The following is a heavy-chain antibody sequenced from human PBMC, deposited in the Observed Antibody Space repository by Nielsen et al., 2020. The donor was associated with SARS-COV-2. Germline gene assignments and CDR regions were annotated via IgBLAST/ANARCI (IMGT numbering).Heavy chain of an antibody. Sequence: GESLKISCAASGLTFSSYAMSWVRQVPGKGLEWVSAISGSGGTTAYADSVKGRFTISRDNSKNTLYLQMNSLRAEDTAVYYCARDPEGLFWYFDLWVRGTLVTVSS. D-gene: IGHD3-3*01. V-gene: IGHV3-23*01. CDR2: ISGSGGTT. CDR3: ARDPEGLFWYFDL. CDR1: GLTFSSYA. J-gene: IGHJ2*01.